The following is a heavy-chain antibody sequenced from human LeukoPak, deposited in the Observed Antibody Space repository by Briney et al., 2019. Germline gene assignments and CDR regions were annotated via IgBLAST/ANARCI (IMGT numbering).Heavy chain of an antibody. CDR3: ARDRGTALDY. CDR2: IYYSGST. V-gene: IGHV4-61*08. D-gene: IGHD1-1*01. J-gene: IGHJ4*02. CDR1: GGSISSGGYY. Sequence: SETLSLTCTVSGGSISSGGYYWSWIRQPPGKGLEWIGYIYYSGSTNYNPSLKSRVTISVDTSKNQFSLKLSSVTAADTAVYYCARDRGTALDYWGQGTLVTVSS.